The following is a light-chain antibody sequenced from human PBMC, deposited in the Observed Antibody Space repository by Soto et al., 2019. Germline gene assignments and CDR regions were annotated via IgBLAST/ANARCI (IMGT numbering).Light chain of an antibody. CDR2: DVN. Sequence: SALTQPRSVSGSPGQSVTISCTGTSSDVGGYNYVSWYQQHPGKAPKFIIYDVNKRPSGVPDRFSGSKSGTTASLTISGLQADDEADYYCCSYAGSYTMLFGGGTQLTVL. CDR1: SSDVGGYNY. J-gene: IGLJ2*01. V-gene: IGLV2-11*01. CDR3: CSYAGSYTML.